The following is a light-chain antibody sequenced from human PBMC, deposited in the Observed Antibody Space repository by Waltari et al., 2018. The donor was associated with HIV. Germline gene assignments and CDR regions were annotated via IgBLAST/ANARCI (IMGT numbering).Light chain of an antibody. CDR3: QQNYNIPRT. CDR1: QNIGSY. Sequence: DIQMTQSPPSLTVSVGDRVTTTRRASQNIGSYLNWYQWRPGQAPNVLIYVSTNLQIGVPARFSGRGSGTDFTLTITDLQPEDFVFYFCQQNYNIPRTFGQGTK. V-gene: IGKV1-39*01. J-gene: IGKJ1*01. CDR2: VST.